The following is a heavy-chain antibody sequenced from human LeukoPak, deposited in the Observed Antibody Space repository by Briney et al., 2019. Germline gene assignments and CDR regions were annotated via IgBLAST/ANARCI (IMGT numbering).Heavy chain of an antibody. CDR3: ARSSLAVYFDY. CDR2: VFTRGTT. CDR1: GGSISSGSYY. J-gene: IGHJ4*02. D-gene: IGHD6-19*01. V-gene: IGHV4-61*09. Sequence: ASETLSLTCTVSGGSISSGSYYWNWIRQPAGKRLEWLGHVFTRGTTNYNASLEGRLTISLDTARNQFSLYLSSVTAADAAMYFCARSSLAVYFDYWGQGTLVTASS.